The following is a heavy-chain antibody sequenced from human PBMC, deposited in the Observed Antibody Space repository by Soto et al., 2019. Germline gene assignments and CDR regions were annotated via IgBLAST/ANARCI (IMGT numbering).Heavy chain of an antibody. CDR1: GGTFSSYA. CDR2: IIPIFGTA. J-gene: IGHJ5*02. V-gene: IGHV1-69*13. Sequence: SVKVSCKASGGTFSSYAISWVRQAPGQGLEWMGGIIPIFGTANYAQKFQGRVTITADESTSTAYMELSSLRSEDTAVYYCARDYYGSGSYYNWFDPWGQGTLVTVSS. CDR3: ARDYYGSGSYYNWFDP. D-gene: IGHD3-10*01.